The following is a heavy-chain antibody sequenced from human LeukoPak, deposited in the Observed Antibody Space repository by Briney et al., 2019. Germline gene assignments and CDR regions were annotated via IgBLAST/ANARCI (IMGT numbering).Heavy chain of an antibody. D-gene: IGHD6-6*01. CDR1: RFTFWSYA. J-gene: IGHJ4*02. CDR2: ISGSGGST. CDR3: ARVRSDYSSSSPPDY. Sequence: GGSLRLSCAASRFTFWSYAMSWVRQAPGKGLEWVSAISGSGGSTYYADSVRGRFTISRDNAKNTLYLQMNSLRAEDTAIYFCARVRSDYSSSSPPDYWGQGTPVTVSS. V-gene: IGHV3-23*01.